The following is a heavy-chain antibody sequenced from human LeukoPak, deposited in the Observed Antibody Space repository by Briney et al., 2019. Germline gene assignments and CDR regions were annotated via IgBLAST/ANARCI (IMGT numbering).Heavy chain of an antibody. J-gene: IGHJ4*02. V-gene: IGHV1-2*06. Sequence: VASVKASCKASGYTFTSYAMHWVRQAPGQGLEWMGRINPNSGGTNYAQKFQGRVTMTRDTSISTAYMELSRLRSDDTAVYYCARELVSGVDYWGQGTLVTVSS. CDR3: ARELVSGVDY. CDR1: GYTFTSYA. CDR2: INPNSGGT.